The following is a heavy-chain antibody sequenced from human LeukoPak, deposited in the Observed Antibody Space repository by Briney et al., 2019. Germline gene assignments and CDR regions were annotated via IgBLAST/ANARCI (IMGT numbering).Heavy chain of an antibody. J-gene: IGHJ4*02. CDR1: GFTFSSYE. CDR2: ISSSGSTI. CDR3: AKGGSTSGWSLYHFDY. D-gene: IGHD6-19*01. Sequence: PGGSLRLSCAASGFTFSSYEMNWVRQAPGKGLEWVSYISSSGSTIYYADSVKGRFTISRDNSKNTLYLQMNSLRAGDTAVYYCAKGGSTSGWSLYHFDYWGQGTLVTVSS. V-gene: IGHV3-48*03.